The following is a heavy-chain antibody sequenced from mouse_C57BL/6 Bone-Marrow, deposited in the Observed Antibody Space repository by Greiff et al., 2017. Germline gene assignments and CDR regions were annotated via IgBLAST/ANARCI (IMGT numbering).Heavy chain of an antibody. CDR2: IDPANGNN. Sequence: EVQLQQSVAELVRPGASVKLSCTASGFNIKNTYMHWVKQRPEQGLEWIGRIDPANGNNKDAPKFQGKATITADTSSNTAYLKLSGLTSEDTANYYWAMYCSSSWGYYFDYWGQGTTLTVSS. V-gene: IGHV14-3*01. D-gene: IGHD1-1*01. J-gene: IGHJ2*01. CDR3: AMYCSSSWGYYFDY. CDR1: GFNIKNTY.